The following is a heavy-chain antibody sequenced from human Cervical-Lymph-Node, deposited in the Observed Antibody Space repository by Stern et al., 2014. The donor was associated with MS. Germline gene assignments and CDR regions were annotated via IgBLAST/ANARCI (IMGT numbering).Heavy chain of an antibody. CDR1: GVSISSYY. D-gene: IGHD2/OR15-2a*01. J-gene: IGHJ4*02. CDR3: ARDLSD. CDR2: AYYSGDT. Sequence: QVQLQESSPGLVKPSETLSLSCTVSGVSISSYYWNWIRQSPGKVLEWIGSAYYSGDTNYNPSLKSRVTISVDTSKNQFSLNLHAVTAADTAVYYCARDLSDWGQGTLVTVSS. V-gene: IGHV4-59*01.